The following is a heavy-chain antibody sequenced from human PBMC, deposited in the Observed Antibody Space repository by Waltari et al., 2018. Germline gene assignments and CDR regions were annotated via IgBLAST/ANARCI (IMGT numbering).Heavy chain of an antibody. Sequence: EVQLVETGGGLIQPGGSLRLSCAASGLTVSSNCLRWVRQAPGKGLEWVSVIYSVGSTYYADSVKGRFTISRDNSKNTLYLQMNSLRAEDTAVYYCARVKWELRYFDYWGQGTLVTVSS. CDR2: IYSVGST. J-gene: IGHJ4*02. CDR1: GLTVSSNC. D-gene: IGHD1-26*01. CDR3: ARVKWELRYFDY. V-gene: IGHV3-53*02.